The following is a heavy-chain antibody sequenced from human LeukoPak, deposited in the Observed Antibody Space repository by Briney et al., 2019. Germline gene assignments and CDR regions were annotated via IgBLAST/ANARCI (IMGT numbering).Heavy chain of an antibody. CDR1: GGSISSGGYY. CDR3: AREDLRSSFDP. D-gene: IGHD6-6*01. Sequence: SETLSLTCTVSGGSISSGGYYWSWIRQHPGKGLEWIGYIYYSGSTYYNPSLKSRVTISVDTSKNQFSLKLSSVTTADTAVYYCAREDLRSSFDPWGQGTLVTVSS. CDR2: IYYSGST. J-gene: IGHJ5*02. V-gene: IGHV4-31*03.